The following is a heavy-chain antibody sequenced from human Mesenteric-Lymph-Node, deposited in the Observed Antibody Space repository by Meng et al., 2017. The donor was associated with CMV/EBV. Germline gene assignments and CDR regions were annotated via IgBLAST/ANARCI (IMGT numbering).Heavy chain of an antibody. V-gene: IGHV4-38-2*02. CDR2: IYYSGST. D-gene: IGHD3-10*01. Sequence: GSLRLSCAASGFTFSSYAMSWVRQPPGKGLEWIGSIYYSGSTYYNPSLKSRVTISVDTSKNQFSLKLSSVTAADTAVYYCARETMVRGAFDYWGQGTLVTVSS. J-gene: IGHJ4*02. CDR1: GFTFSSYA. CDR3: ARETMVRGAFDY.